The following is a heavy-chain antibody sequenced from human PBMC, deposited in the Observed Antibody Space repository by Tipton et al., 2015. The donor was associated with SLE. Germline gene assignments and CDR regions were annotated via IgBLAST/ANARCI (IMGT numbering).Heavy chain of an antibody. J-gene: IGHJ4*02. CDR3: ARWGLTFDS. Sequence: LRLSCNVSGGSISSSDYFWGWIRQPPGKGPEWIGYIYTSGSTNYNPSLKSRVTISVDTSKNQLSLKLSSVTAADTAVYYCARWGLTFDSWGQGTRVTVSS. CDR2: IYTSGST. CDR1: GGSISSSDYF. D-gene: IGHD3-10*01. V-gene: IGHV4-61*05.